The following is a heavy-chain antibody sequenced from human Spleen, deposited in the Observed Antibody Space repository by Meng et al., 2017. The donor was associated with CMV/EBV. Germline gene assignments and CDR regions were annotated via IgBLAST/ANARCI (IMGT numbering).Heavy chain of an antibody. CDR1: GLTVSSNY. J-gene: IGHJ2*01. Sequence: CAASGLTVSSNYMSWVRQAPGKGLEWVSVIYSGGSTYYADSVKGRFTISRDNSKNTLYLQMNSLRAEDTAVYYCARGPTGGYWYFDLWGRGTLVTVSS. CDR3: ARGPTGGYWYFDL. D-gene: IGHD1-14*01. CDR2: IYSGGST. V-gene: IGHV3-53*01.